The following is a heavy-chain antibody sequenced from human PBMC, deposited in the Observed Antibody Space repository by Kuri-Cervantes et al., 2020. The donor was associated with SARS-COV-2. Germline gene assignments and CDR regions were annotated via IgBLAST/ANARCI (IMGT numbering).Heavy chain of an antibody. D-gene: IGHD3-10*01. Sequence: GSLRLSCAVSGYSISSGYYWGWIRQPPGKGLEWIGSIYHSGSTYYNPSLKSRVTISVDTSKNQFSLKLSSVTAAGTAVYYCARGARGVGNYWGQGTLVTVSS. V-gene: IGHV4-38-2*01. J-gene: IGHJ4*02. CDR2: IYHSGST. CDR1: GYSISSGYY. CDR3: ARGARGVGNY.